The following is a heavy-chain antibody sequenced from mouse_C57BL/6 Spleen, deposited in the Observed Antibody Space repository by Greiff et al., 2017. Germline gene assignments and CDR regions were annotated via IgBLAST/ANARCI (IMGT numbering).Heavy chain of an antibody. Sequence: EVKLQESGPGLVKPSQSLSLTCSVTGYSITSGYYWNWIRQFPGNKLEWMGYISYDGSNNYNPSLKNRISITRDTSKNQFFLKLNSVTTEDTATYYCARDRGLYFDYWGQGTTLTVSS. J-gene: IGHJ2*01. V-gene: IGHV3-6*01. CDR3: ARDRGLYFDY. CDR1: GYSITSGYY. CDR2: ISYDGSN. D-gene: IGHD3-3*01.